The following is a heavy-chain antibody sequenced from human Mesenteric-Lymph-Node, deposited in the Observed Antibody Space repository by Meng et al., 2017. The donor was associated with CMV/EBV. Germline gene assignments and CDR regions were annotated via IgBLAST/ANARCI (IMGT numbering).Heavy chain of an antibody. CDR3: ARYSSSWVNWFDP. Sequence: GESLKISCAASGFTFSDYYMSWIRQAPGKGLEWVSYISSSGSTIYYADSVKGRFTISRDNSKNTLYLQMNSLRAEDTAVYYCARYSSSWVNWFDPWGQGTLVTVSS. V-gene: IGHV3-11*04. CDR2: ISSSGSTI. J-gene: IGHJ5*02. CDR1: GFTFSDYY. D-gene: IGHD6-13*01.